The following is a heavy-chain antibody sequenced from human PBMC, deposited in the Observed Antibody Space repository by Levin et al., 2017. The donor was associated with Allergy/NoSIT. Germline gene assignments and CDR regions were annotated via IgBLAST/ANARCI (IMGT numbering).Heavy chain of an antibody. Sequence: KPGESLKISCKGSGYKFTNHWIGWVRQMPGKGLEWMGIIYPGDSDTSYSPSFQGQVTISADKSISTAYLQWNSLKASDNAMYYCVRRFECSGGSCYPWFFDLWGRGTLVTVSS. D-gene: IGHD2-15*01. CDR1: GYKFTNHW. CDR3: VRRFECSGGSCYPWFFDL. J-gene: IGHJ2*01. V-gene: IGHV5-51*01. CDR2: IYPGDSDT.